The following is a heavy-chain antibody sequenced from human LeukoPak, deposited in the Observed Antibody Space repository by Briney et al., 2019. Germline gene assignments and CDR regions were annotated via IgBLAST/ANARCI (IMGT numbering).Heavy chain of an antibody. CDR3: ARDDGRGYCSSTSCYRVSMDV. D-gene: IGHD2-2*01. V-gene: IGHV4-39*02. CDR2: IFYSGST. CDR1: GGSISSYY. J-gene: IGHJ6*04. Sequence: SETLSLTCTVSGGSISSYYWGWIRQPPGKGLEWIGTIFYSGSTYYNPSLKSRVTMSVDTSQNQFSLKLSSVTAADTAVYYCARDDGRGYCSSTSCYRVSMDVWGKGTTVTVSS.